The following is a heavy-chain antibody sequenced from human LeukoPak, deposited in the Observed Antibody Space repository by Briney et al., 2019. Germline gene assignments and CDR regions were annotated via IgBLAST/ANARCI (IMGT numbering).Heavy chain of an antibody. CDR2: ISHSGST. D-gene: IGHD3-10*01. Sequence: PSETLSLTCAVYGGSFSGYYWSWIRQPPGKGLEWIGEISHSGSTNYNPSLKSRVTISVDTSKNQFSLKLSSVTAADTAVYYCARGRPHPFLVRGGRNYYMDVWGKGTTVTVSS. CDR3: ARGRPHPFLVRGGRNYYMDV. CDR1: GGSFSGYY. J-gene: IGHJ6*03. V-gene: IGHV4-34*01.